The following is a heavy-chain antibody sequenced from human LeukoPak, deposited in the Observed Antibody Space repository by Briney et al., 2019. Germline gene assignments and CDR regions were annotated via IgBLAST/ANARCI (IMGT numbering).Heavy chain of an antibody. CDR2: ISAYNGNT. CDR1: GYTFTSYG. CDR3: ARHIAAAGEVYYYYGMDV. J-gene: IGHJ6*02. Sequence: ASVKVSCKASGYTFTSYGIGWVRRAPGQGLEWMGWISAYNGNTNYAQKLQGRVTMTTDTSTSTAYMELRSLRPDDTAVYYCARHIAAAGEVYYYYGMDVWGQGTTVTVSS. V-gene: IGHV1-18*01. D-gene: IGHD6-13*01.